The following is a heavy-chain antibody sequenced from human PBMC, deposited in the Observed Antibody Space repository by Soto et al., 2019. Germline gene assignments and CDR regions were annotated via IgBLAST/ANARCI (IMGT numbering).Heavy chain of an antibody. CDR3: ARGLRGYCSSTSCYDNWFDP. Sequence: QVQLVQSGAEVKKPGASVKVSCKASGYTFTSYGISWVRQAPGQGLEWMGWISAYNGNTNYAQKLQGRVTMTTDTSTSTAYMELRSLRSDDTAVYYCARGLRGYCSSTSCYDNWFDPWGQGTLVTVSS. J-gene: IGHJ5*02. CDR1: GYTFTSYG. CDR2: ISAYNGNT. D-gene: IGHD2-2*03. V-gene: IGHV1-18*01.